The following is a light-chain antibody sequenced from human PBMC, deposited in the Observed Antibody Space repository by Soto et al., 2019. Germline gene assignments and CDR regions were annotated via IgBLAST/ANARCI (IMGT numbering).Light chain of an antibody. Sequence: EIEMTQSPATLSLAPGERVTLSCRASESVSTNLAWYQQKAGQAPRLLIYGASTRATGIPARFSGSGSGTEFTLTISGLQSEDFAVYYCQQYSIWRTFCQGTKVEIK. V-gene: IGKV3-15*01. CDR3: QQYSIWRT. CDR2: GAS. CDR1: ESVSTN. J-gene: IGKJ1*01.